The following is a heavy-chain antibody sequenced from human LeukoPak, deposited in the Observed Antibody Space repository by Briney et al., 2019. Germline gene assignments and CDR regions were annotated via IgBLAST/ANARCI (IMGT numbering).Heavy chain of an antibody. CDR2: ISWNSGSI. D-gene: IGHD3-10*01. V-gene: IGHV3-9*01. CDR3: AKDLFTMVRGVLKS. J-gene: IGHJ4*02. Sequence: PGGSLRLSRAASGFTFDDYAMHWVRQAPGKGLEWVSGISWNSGSIGYADSVKGRFTISRDNAKNSLYLQMNSLRAEDTALYYCAKDLFTMVRGVLKSWGQGTLVTVSS. CDR1: GFTFDDYA.